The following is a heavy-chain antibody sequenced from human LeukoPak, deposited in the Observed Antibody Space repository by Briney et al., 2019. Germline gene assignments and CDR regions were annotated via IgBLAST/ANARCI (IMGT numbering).Heavy chain of an antibody. CDR2: ISSSSNTI. D-gene: IGHD6-19*01. Sequence: GGSLRLSCAASGFTFSSYSMNWVRQAPGKGLEWVSYISSSSNTIYNADSVKGRFTISRDNAKNSLYLQMNSLRAEDTALYYCARGLGYSSGWPFDYWGQGTLVTVSS. CDR3: ARGLGYSSGWPFDY. V-gene: IGHV3-48*04. CDR1: GFTFSSYS. J-gene: IGHJ4*02.